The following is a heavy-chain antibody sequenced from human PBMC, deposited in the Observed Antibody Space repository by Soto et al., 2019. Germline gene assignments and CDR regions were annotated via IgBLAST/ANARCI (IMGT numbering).Heavy chain of an antibody. CDR1: GFTFNDYG. CDR3: GFYCNSVSCPEGFY. J-gene: IGHJ4*02. V-gene: IGHV3-33*01. CDR2: IWFDGSNE. D-gene: IGHD6-13*01. Sequence: GGSLRLSCAASGFTFNDYGMHWARQAPGKGLEWVAVIWFDGSNEYYGDSVKGRFTISRDNSKNTLYLQMNYLRAEDTAVYYCGFYCNSVSCPEGFYWGQGTLVTVSS.